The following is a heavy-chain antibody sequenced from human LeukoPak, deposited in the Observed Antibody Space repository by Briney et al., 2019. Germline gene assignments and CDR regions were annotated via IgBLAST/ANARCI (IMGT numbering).Heavy chain of an antibody. J-gene: IGHJ6*02. D-gene: IGHD6-13*01. Sequence: GGSLRLSCAASGFTFSSYAMSWVRQAPGKGLEWVSAISGSGGRTYYADSVKGRFTISRDNSKNTLYLQMNSLRAEDTAVYYCAKEEQQLVYYYYGMDVWGQGTTVTVSS. CDR3: AKEEQQLVYYYYGMDV. CDR1: GFTFSSYA. V-gene: IGHV3-23*01. CDR2: ISGSGGRT.